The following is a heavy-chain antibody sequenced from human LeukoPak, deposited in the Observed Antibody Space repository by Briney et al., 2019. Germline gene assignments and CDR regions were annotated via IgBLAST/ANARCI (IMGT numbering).Heavy chain of an antibody. CDR2: IRRKGSTNAT. V-gene: IGHV3-73*01. CDR1: GFIFSGSA. Sequence: PGGSLRLSCAASGFIFSGSAMHWVRQASGKGLEWVGRIRRKGSTNATAYAASVKGRFTISRDDSKNMAYLQMTSLKTEDTAVYYCTRHFEAVWNYARFEPWGQGTLVTVSS. D-gene: IGHD1-7*01. CDR3: TRHFEAVWNYARFEP. J-gene: IGHJ5*02.